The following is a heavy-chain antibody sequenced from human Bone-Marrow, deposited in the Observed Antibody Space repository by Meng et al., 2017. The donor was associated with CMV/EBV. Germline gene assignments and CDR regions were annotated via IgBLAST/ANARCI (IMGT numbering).Heavy chain of an antibody. CDR2: IRWNSGSI. Sequence: GGSLRLSCAASGFTFDDYAMHWVRQAPGKGLEWVSGIRWNSGSIGYADSVKGRFTISRDNAKNSLYLQMNSLRAEDTALYYCAKDIGSGYDLFYCYYGMDVWGQGTTVTVSS. D-gene: IGHD5-12*01. CDR3: AKDIGSGYDLFYCYYGMDV. CDR1: GFTFDDYA. J-gene: IGHJ6*02. V-gene: IGHV3-9*01.